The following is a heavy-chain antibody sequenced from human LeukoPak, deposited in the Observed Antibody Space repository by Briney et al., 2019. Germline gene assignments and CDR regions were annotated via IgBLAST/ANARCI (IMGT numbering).Heavy chain of an antibody. J-gene: IGHJ6*02. CDR3: ARDSSSWYYYYGMDV. CDR2: IYYSGST. V-gene: IGHV4-59*01. Sequence: PSETLSLTCTVSGGSISSYYWSWIRQPPGKGLEWIGYIYYSGSTNYNPSLKSRVTISVDTSKNRFSLKLSSVTAADTAVYYCARDSSSWYYYYGMDVWGQGTTVTVSS. D-gene: IGHD6-13*01. CDR1: GGSISSYY.